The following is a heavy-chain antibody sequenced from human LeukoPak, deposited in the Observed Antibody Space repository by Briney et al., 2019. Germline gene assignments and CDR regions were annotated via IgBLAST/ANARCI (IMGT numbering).Heavy chain of an antibody. CDR3: AAGPWELDV. CDR2: IYNGGNT. V-gene: IGHV4-4*09. Sequence: SETLSLTCTVSGVSINTYYASWIRQAPGKGLEFIGFIYNGGNTNYNPSLKSRATISVDTSNNQFSLRLTSVTAADTAMNYCAAGPWELDVWAQGTLVTVSA. CDR1: GVSINTYY. D-gene: IGHD1-26*01. J-gene: IGHJ4*02.